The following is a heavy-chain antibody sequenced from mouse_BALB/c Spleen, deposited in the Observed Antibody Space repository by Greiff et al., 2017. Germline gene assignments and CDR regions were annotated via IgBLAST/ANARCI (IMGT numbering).Heavy chain of an antibody. CDR3: ARRHYGSSYYWYFDV. D-gene: IGHD1-1*01. J-gene: IGHJ1*01. V-gene: IGHV14-4*02. CDR2: IDPENGDT. Sequence: VQLKESGAELVRSGASVKLSCTASGFNIKDYYMHWVKQRPEQGLEWIGWIDPENGDTEYAPKFQGKATMTADTSSNTAYLQLSSLTSEDSAVYYCARRHYGSSYYWYFDVWGAGTTVTVSS. CDR1: GFNIKDYY.